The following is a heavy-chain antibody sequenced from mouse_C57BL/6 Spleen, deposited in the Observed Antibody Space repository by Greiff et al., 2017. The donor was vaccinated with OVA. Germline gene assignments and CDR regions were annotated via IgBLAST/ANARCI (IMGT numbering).Heavy chain of an antibody. D-gene: IGHD1-2*01. J-gene: IGHJ2*01. CDR3: ARPSTADYFDY. Sequence: QVQLKQPGAELVKPGASVKLSCKASGYTFTSYWMHWVKQRPGRGLEWIGRIDPNSGGTKYNEKFKSKATLTVDKPSSTAYMQLSSLTSEDSAVYYCARPSTADYFDYWGQGTTLTVSS. V-gene: IGHV1-72*01. CDR1: GYTFTSYW. CDR2: IDPNSGGT.